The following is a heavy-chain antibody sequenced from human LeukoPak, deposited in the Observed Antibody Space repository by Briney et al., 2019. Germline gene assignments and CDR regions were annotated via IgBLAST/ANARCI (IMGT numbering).Heavy chain of an antibody. CDR3: AREGPRGNSQFDY. CDR1: GFTFSSYG. J-gene: IGHJ4*02. D-gene: IGHD2/OR15-2a*01. CDR2: IWYDGSNK. Sequence: GGSLRLSYAASGFTFSSYGMHWVRQAPGKGLEWVALIWYDGSNKYYTDSVKGRLTISRDNSKNTLYLQMNSLRAEDTAIYYCAREGPRGNSQFDYWGQGTLVTVSS. V-gene: IGHV3-33*01.